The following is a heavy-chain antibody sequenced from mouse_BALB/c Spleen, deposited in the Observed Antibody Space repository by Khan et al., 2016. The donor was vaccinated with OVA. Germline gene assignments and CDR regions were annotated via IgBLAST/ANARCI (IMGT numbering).Heavy chain of an antibody. V-gene: IGHV9-4*02. CDR1: GYTFTTAG. Sequence: QIQLVQSGPELKKPGETVRISCKASGYTFTTAGMQWVQKMPGKGLKWIGWINTHSGVPKYAEDFKGRFVFSLETSASTAYLQITNLKNEDTATYFCARGGAAYYRNDGGAMDYLGQGTAVTVSS. CDR2: INTHSGVP. J-gene: IGHJ4*01. D-gene: IGHD2-14*01. CDR3: ARGGAAYYRNDGGAMDY.